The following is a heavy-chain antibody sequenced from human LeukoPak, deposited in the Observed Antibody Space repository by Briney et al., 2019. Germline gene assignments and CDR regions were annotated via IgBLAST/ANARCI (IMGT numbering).Heavy chain of an antibody. CDR1: GASVTSGGFY. J-gene: IGHJ5*01. D-gene: IGHD3-10*01. V-gene: IGHV4-39*01. Sequence: TSETLSLTCSVSGASVTSGGFYWGWLRQPPGKGPEWIATIYYTGSTYYNPSLKSRVSISIDTSKNQFSLSLTSVTATDTAVYHCARHSGSGSESRPFDSWGQGTLVSVSS. CDR3: ARHSGSGSESRPFDS. CDR2: IYYTGST.